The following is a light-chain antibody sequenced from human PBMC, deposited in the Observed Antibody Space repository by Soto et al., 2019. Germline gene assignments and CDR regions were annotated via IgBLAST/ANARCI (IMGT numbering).Light chain of an antibody. CDR1: SSNIGAGYD. J-gene: IGLJ2*01. Sequence: QSVLTQPPSVSGAPGQRVTISCTESSSNIGAGYDVHWYQQLPGTAPKLLIYGNSNRPSGVPDRFSGSKSGTSASLAITGLQAEDGADYYCQSYDFSLSGVVFGGGTKLTVL. CDR3: QSYDFSLSGVV. V-gene: IGLV1-40*01. CDR2: GNS.